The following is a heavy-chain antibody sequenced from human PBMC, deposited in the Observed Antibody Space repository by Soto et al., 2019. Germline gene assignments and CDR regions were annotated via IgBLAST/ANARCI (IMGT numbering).Heavy chain of an antibody. CDR2: IIPIFGTA. Sequence: SVKVSCKASGGTFSSYAISWVRQAPGQGLEWMGGIIPIFGTANYAQKFQGRVTITADESTSTAYMELSSLRSEDTAVYYCARPQTEYSSGWDAFDIWGQGTMVTVSS. D-gene: IGHD6-19*01. CDR1: GGTFSSYA. J-gene: IGHJ3*02. V-gene: IGHV1-69*13. CDR3: ARPQTEYSSGWDAFDI.